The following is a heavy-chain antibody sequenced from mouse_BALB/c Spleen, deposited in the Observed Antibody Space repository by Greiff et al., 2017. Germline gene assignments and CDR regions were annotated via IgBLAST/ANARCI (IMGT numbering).Heavy chain of an antibody. J-gene: IGHJ2*01. CDR1: GYSITSGYY. CDR3: AREDYYGYGY. Sequence: VQLKESGPGLVKPSQSLSLTCSVTGYSITSGYYWNWIRQFPGNKLEWMGYISYDGSNNYNPSLKNRISITRDTSKNQFFLKLNSVTTEDTATYYCAREDYYGYGYWGQGTTLTVSS. V-gene: IGHV3-6*02. D-gene: IGHD1-2*01. CDR2: ISYDGSN.